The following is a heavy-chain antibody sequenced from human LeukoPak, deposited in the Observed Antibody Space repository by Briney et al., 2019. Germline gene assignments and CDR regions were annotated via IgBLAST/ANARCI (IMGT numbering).Heavy chain of an antibody. CDR2: IYTSGST. D-gene: IGHD2/OR15-2a*01. J-gene: IGHJ4*02. Sequence: PSQTLSLTWTVSGDSISSGSFYWSWIRQPAGKGLEWIGRIYTSGSTNYNPSLKSRVTISVDTSKNQFSLKLSSVTAADTAVYYCAREARLLTFDSWGQGTLVTVSS. CDR1: GDSISSGSFY. V-gene: IGHV4-61*02. CDR3: AREARLLTFDS.